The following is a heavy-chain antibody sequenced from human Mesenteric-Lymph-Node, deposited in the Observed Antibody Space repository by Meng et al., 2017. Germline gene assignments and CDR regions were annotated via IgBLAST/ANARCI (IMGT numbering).Heavy chain of an antibody. V-gene: IGHV4-34*12. J-gene: IGHJ4*02. Sequence: QVQLQQWGVGLLRPSGTLSLTFGGYGASFRANYCSGVRQAPGKGLEWVGEIFHDGSTNYNPSLKSRLTISVDTSRNQFSLKMTSVTAADTAVYYCASARWDHWGQGTLVTVSS. CDR2: IFHDGST. CDR1: GASFRANY. D-gene: IGHD4-23*01. CDR3: ASARWDH.